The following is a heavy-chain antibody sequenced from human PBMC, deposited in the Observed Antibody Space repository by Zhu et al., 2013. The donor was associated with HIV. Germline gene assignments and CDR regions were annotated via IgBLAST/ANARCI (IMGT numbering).Heavy chain of an antibody. CDR1: GYTFTGYY. D-gene: IGHD3-22*01. CDR3: ARGGYYYDSSGFNWFDP. V-gene: IGHV1-2*02. Sequence: QVQLVQSGAEVKKPGASVKVSCKASGYTFTGYYMHWVRQAPGQGLEWMGWINPNSGGTNYAQKFQGRVTMTRDTSISTAYMELSRLRSDDTAVYYCARGGYYYDSSGFNWFDPWGQGTLVTVSS. J-gene: IGHJ5*02. CDR2: INPNSGGT.